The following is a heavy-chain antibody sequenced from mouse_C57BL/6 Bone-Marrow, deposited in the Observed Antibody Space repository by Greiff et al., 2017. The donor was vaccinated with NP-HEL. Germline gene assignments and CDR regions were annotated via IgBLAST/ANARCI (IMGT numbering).Heavy chain of an antibody. D-gene: IGHD1-1*01. CDR2: IYPRSGNT. CDR1: GYTFTSYG. V-gene: IGHV1-81*01. Sequence: QVQLQQSGAELARPGASVKLSCKASGYTFTSYGISWVKQRTGQGLEWIGEIYPRSGNTYYNEKFKGMATLTADKSSSTAYMELRSLTSEDSAVYFCARKRLTTVVDYWGQGTTLTVSS. CDR3: ARKRLTTVVDY. J-gene: IGHJ2*01.